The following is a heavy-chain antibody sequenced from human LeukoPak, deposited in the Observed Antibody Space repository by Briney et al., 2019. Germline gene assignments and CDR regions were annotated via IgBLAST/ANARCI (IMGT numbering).Heavy chain of an antibody. CDR3: ARDGRGFLRFDY. CDR2: IYYSGST. V-gene: IGHV4-59*01. CDR1: GGSMSNYY. D-gene: IGHD1-26*01. J-gene: IGHJ4*02. Sequence: SETLSLTCTVSGGSMSNYYWSWIRQPPEKGQEWIGYIYYSGSTNYNPSLKSRVTISVDTSKNQFSLKLSSVTAADTAVYYCARDGRGFLRFDYWGQGTLVTVSS.